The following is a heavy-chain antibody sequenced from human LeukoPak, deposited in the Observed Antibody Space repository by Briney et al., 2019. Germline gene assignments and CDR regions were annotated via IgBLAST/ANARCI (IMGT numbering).Heavy chain of an antibody. J-gene: IGHJ4*02. CDR2: ISTSSIYI. V-gene: IGHV3-21*01. D-gene: IGHD3-10*01. CDR1: GFTFSTYT. Sequence: GGSLRLSCAASGFTFSTYTMNWVRQAPGKGLEWVSFISTSSIYIYYADSLKGRFTISRDNAKNSLYLQMSSLRAEDTAMYYCARSLWFGDSNLDYWGQGTLVTVSS. CDR3: ARSLWFGDSNLDY.